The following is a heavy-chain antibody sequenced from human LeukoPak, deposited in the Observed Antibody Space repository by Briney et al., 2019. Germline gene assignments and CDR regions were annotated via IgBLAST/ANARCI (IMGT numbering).Heavy chain of an antibody. CDR2: IYSGGST. CDR1: GFTVSSSY. J-gene: IGHJ4*02. V-gene: IGHV3-66*01. Sequence: PGGSLRLSCAASGFTVSSSYMSWVRQAPGKGLEWVSVIYSGGSTYYADSVKGRFTISRDNSKNTLYLQMNSLRAEDTAVYYCARVHLYYFDYWGQGTLVTVSS. CDR3: ARVHLYYFDY.